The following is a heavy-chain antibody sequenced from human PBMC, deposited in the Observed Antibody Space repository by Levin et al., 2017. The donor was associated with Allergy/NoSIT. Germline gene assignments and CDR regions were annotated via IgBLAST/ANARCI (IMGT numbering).Heavy chain of an antibody. J-gene: IGHJ4*02. V-gene: IGHV3-21*01. CDR2: ISSSSSYI. Sequence: SCAASGFTFRSYSMNWVRQAPGKGLEWVSTISSSSSYIYYAESVKGRFTISRDNAKNPVYLQMSSLRAEDTAVYYCSRDLSFGNPQGFDCWGQGTLVTVSS. CDR1: GFTFRSYS. D-gene: IGHD1-14*01. CDR3: SRDLSFGNPQGFDC.